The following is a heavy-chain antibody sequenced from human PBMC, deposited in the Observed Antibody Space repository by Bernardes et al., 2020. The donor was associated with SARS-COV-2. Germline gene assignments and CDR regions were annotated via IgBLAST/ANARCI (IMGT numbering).Heavy chain of an antibody. D-gene: IGHD3-10*01. V-gene: IGHV1-69*04. CDR2: IIPILGIA. CDR1: GGTFSSYA. J-gene: IGHJ6*02. Sequence: SVKVSCKASGGTFSSYAISWVRQAPGQGLEWMGRIIPILGIANYAQKFQGRVTITADKSTSTAYMELSSLRSEDTAVYYCASGSKGFGEFGYYYGMDVWGQGTTVTVSS. CDR3: ASGSKGFGEFGYYYGMDV.